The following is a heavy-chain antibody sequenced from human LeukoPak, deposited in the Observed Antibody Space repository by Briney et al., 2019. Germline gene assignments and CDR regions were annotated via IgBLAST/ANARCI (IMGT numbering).Heavy chain of an antibody. D-gene: IGHD3-3*01. CDR2: IYYSGGT. J-gene: IGHJ6*03. Sequence: PSETLSLTCTVSGGSISSHYWSWIRQPPGRGLEWSGYIYYSGGTNHNPSLKSRVTISVDTSKNQFSLKLSSVTAADTAVYYCARGYSHYDFWCGYWDDNYYYYYMDVWGKGTTVTVSS. CDR1: GGSISSHY. CDR3: ARGYSHYDFWCGYWDDNYYYYYMDV. V-gene: IGHV4-59*11.